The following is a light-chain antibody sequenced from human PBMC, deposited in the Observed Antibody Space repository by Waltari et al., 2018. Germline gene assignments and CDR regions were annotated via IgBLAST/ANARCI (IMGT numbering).Light chain of an antibody. CDR3: QQAHIFPIS. Sequence: DIQMTQSPSSVSASVGERVTITCRASQDISNWLTWYQQKPGKAPNLLIYVASTLQSGVPSRFSGSGAGTDFTLTISSLQPEDFGTYYCQQAHIFPISFGQGTRLEIK. CDR1: QDISNW. V-gene: IGKV1-12*01. J-gene: IGKJ5*01. CDR2: VAS.